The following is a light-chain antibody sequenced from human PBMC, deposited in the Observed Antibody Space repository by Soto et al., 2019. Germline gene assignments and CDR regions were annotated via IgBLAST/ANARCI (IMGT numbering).Light chain of an antibody. CDR2: EVS. V-gene: IGLV2-14*01. CDR3: CSFTSSNTHV. Sequence: QSALTQPASVSGSPGQSIVISCTGTSSDVGGYDYVSWYQHHPGKAPRLIIYEVSNRPSGVSNRFSGSKSGNTASLTISGLQAEDEADYYCCSFTSSNTHVFGTGTKLTVL. J-gene: IGLJ1*01. CDR1: SSDVGGYDY.